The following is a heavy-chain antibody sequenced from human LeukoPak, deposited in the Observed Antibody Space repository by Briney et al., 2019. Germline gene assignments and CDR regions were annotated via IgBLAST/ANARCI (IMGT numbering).Heavy chain of an antibody. CDR1: GFTFDDYA. Sequence: PGGSLRLSSAASGFTFDDYAMHGGRQAPGGGREWGSGISWNSGSIAYADPVKGRFTISRDNAKNSLYLHMNSLRGEDTALYYCARDIGGPDGSGSFPDYYYGMDVWGEGPTVTLPS. V-gene: IGHV3-9*01. D-gene: IGHD3-10*01. J-gene: IGHJ6*04. CDR2: ISWNSGSI. CDR3: ARDIGGPDGSGSFPDYYYGMDV.